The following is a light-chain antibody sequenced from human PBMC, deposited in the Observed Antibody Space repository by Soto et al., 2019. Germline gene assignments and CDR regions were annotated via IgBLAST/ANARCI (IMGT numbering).Light chain of an antibody. CDR3: CSYATPRL. CDR1: SSDVGSYDL. J-gene: IGLJ3*02. Sequence: QSVLTQPASVSGSPGQSLTISCTGSSSDVGSYDLVSWYQQHPGKHPKLLLYEVSKRPSGVSTRFSGSKSGNTASLTISGRQAEDEADYYCCSYATPRLFGGGTKLTVL. CDR2: EVS. V-gene: IGLV2-23*02.